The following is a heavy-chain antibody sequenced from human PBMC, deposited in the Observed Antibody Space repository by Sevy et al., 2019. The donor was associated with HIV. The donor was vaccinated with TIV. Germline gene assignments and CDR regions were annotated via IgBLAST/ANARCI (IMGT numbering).Heavy chain of an antibody. CDR2: IYYNGHI. CDR3: AGENAWGRGYS. D-gene: IGHD1-26*01. Sequence: SETLSLTCTVSGDSITSLYWNWIRQTPGKGLEWIANIYYNGHINYNPSLKSRVTLSLDTSKNQFSLRLSSGTAADTAMYYCAGENAWGRGYSWGQGTLVTVSS. J-gene: IGHJ4*02. V-gene: IGHV4-59*08. CDR1: GDSITSLY.